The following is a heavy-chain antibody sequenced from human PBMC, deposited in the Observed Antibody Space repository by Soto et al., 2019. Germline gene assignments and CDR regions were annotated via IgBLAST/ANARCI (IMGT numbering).Heavy chain of an antibody. CDR3: ARGGSGSFSRLDF. V-gene: IGHV3-74*01. CDR2: IYSDGSTT. CDR1: GVTFSSYW. Sequence: GGSLRLSCAASGVTFSSYWMHWVRQAPGKGLVWVSRIYSDGSTTSYADSVKGRFTISRDNAKNTLYLQMNSLRAEDTAVYYCARGGSGSFSRLDFWAQRTPVTVSS. J-gene: IGHJ4*01. D-gene: IGHD3-10*01.